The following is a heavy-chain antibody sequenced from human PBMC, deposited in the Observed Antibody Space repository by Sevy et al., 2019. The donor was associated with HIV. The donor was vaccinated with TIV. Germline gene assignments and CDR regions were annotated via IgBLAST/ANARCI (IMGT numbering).Heavy chain of an antibody. J-gene: IGHJ6*02. V-gene: IGHV3-21*01. CDR2: ISSDSNYI. CDR1: GFMFSSYS. Sequence: GGSLRLSCAASGFMFSSYSMNWVRQAPGKGLEWVSSISSDSNYIYYADSVKGRFTISRDNAKNSLYLQMNSLRAEDTAVYYCAGPDATGGIDVWGQGSTVTVSS. CDR3: AGPDATGGIDV.